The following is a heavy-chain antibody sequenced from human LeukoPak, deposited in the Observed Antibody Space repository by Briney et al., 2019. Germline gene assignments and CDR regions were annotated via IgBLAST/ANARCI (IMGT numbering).Heavy chain of an antibody. J-gene: IGHJ4*02. V-gene: IGHV1-69*13. D-gene: IGHD5-18*01. CDR3: ASKRGYSYGLDY. CDR1: GGTFSSYA. CDR2: IIPIFGTA. Sequence: SVKVSCTASGGTFSSYAISWVRQAPGQGLEWMGGIIPIFGTANYAQKFQGRVTITADESTSTGYMELSSLRSEDTAVYYCASKRGYSYGLDYWGQGTLVTVSS.